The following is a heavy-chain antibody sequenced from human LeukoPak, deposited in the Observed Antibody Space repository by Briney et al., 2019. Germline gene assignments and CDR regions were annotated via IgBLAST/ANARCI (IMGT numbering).Heavy chain of an antibody. CDR1: GLTLSDYY. CDR2: ISSSGSTI. Sequence: GGPLRLSCVPSGLTLSDYYMSGTRQPPGKGVDGVSYISSSGSTIYYADSVKGRFTISRDNAKNSLYLQMNSLRAEDTAVYYCARGYYDFWSGYGYWGQGTLVTVSS. J-gene: IGHJ4*02. D-gene: IGHD3-3*01. V-gene: IGHV3-11*04. CDR3: ARGYYDFWSGYGY.